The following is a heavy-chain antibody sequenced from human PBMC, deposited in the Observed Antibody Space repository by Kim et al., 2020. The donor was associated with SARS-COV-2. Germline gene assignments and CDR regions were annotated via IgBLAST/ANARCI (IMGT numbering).Heavy chain of an antibody. D-gene: IGHD5-12*01. Sequence: GGSLRLSCAASGFTVSSNYMSWVRQAPGKGLEWVSVIYSGGSTYYADSVKGRFTISRDNSKNTLYLQMNSLRAEDTAVYYCARDFTEWSLRPGYSGYDHNYYYGMDVWGQGTTVTVSS. V-gene: IGHV3-66*02. CDR1: GFTVSSNY. CDR3: ARDFTEWSLRPGYSGYDHNYYYGMDV. CDR2: IYSGGST. J-gene: IGHJ6*02.